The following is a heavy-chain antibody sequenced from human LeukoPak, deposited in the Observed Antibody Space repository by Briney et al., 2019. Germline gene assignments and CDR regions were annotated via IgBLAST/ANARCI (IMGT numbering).Heavy chain of an antibody. CDR3: ARGRSGGSGSYYTYYFDY. CDR1: GGSICSGGYY. CDR2: IYYSGST. D-gene: IGHD3-10*01. J-gene: IGHJ4*02. Sequence: PSETLSLTCTVSGGSICSGGYYWSWIRQHPGKGLEWIGYIYYSGSTYYNPSLKSRVTISVDTSKNQFSLKLSSVTAADTAVYYCARGRSGGSGSYYTYYFDYWGQGTLVTVSS. V-gene: IGHV4-31*03.